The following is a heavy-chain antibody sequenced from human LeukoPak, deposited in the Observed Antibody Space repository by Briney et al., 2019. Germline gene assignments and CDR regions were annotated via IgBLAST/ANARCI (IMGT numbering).Heavy chain of an antibody. CDR1: GFTFSSYA. V-gene: IGHV3-23*01. CDR3: AKAYCGGDCYLDFDY. CDR2: ISGSGGRT. Sequence: GSLRLSCAASGFTFSSYAMSWVRQAPGKGLEWVSTISGSGGRTYYADSVKGRFTISRDNSKNTLYLQMNSLRAEDTAVYYCAKAYCGGDCYLDFDYWRQGTLVTVSS. J-gene: IGHJ4*02. D-gene: IGHD2-21*02.